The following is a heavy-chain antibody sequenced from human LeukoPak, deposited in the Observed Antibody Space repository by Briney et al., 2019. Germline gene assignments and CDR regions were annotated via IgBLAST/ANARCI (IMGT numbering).Heavy chain of an antibody. D-gene: IGHD2-21*02. CDR1: GFIFSDYY. Sequence: KPGGSLRLSCAASGFIFSDYYMTWIRQAPGKGLEWVSYISSSSSTIYYADSVKGRFTISRDNAKKSLYLQMNSLRAEATAVYYSARDDCVSSEDHWGQGTLVTVSP. J-gene: IGHJ1*01. CDR2: ISSSSSTI. CDR3: ARDDCVSSEDH. V-gene: IGHV3-11*04.